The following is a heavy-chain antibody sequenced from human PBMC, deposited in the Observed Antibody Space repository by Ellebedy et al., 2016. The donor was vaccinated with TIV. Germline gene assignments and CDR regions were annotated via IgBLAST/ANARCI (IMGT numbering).Heavy chain of an antibody. CDR3: AMHFSRAFNP. Sequence: SETLSLXXAVYGGSFSGYYWSWIRQPPGKGLEWIGEINNGGSGTYNPSLKSRVTISVDTSKTQFSLKLTSVTAADTAVYYCAMHFSRAFNPWGQGTLVTVS. J-gene: IGHJ5*02. CDR2: INNGGSG. V-gene: IGHV4-34*01. CDR1: GGSFSGYY.